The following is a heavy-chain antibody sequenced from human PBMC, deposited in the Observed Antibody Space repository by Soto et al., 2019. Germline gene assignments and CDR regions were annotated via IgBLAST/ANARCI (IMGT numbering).Heavy chain of an antibody. CDR1: RFTFSDYY. J-gene: IGHJ5*02. V-gene: IGHV3-11*01. D-gene: IGHD6-13*01. Sequence: GGSLRLSCASSRFTFSDYYMTWIRQAPGKGLEWISFISGSGKTIHFADSLEGRFTISRDNAKNSVYLEMNSLRAEDTAVYYCARDAGYSSSLYFSWFDPWGPGTLVTVSS. CDR2: ISGSGKTI. CDR3: ARDAGYSSSLYFSWFDP.